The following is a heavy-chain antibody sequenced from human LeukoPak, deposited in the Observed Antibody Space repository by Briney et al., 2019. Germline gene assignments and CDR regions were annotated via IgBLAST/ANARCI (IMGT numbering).Heavy chain of an antibody. D-gene: IGHD2-15*01. V-gene: IGHV5-51*01. CDR2: IYPGDSDT. CDR3: ARLQEGYCSGGSCYSGNWFEP. CDR1: GFHFTSYW. Sequence: GESLKISLKGPGFHFTSYWIDWVRPIPGKGLEWVGIIYPGDSDTRFRTLFQGPVTISADQSISTAYLQWSSLKASDTAMYYCARLQEGYCSGGSCYSGNWFEPWGQGTLVTVSS. J-gene: IGHJ5*02.